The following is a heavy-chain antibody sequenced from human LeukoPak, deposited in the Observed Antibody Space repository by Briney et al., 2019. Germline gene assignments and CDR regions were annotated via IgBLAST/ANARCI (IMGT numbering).Heavy chain of an antibody. V-gene: IGHV3-21*01. D-gene: IGHD6-13*01. J-gene: IGHJ4*02. CDR3: VKNGYSSSWYFQFDY. Sequence: PGGSLRLSCAASGFTFSSYSMNWVRQAPGKGLEWVSSISSSSSYIYYADSVKGRFTISRDNSKNTLYLQMSSLRAEDTAVYYCVKNGYSSSWYFQFDYWGQGTLVTVSS. CDR2: ISSSSSYI. CDR1: GFTFSSYS.